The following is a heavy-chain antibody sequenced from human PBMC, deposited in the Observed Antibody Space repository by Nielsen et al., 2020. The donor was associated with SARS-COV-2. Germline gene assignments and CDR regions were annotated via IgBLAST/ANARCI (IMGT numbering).Heavy chain of an antibody. CDR2: ISSSSSTI. CDR3: ARKESTGYSSSWYYYYYMDV. CDR1: GFTFSSYS. J-gene: IGHJ6*03. V-gene: IGHV3-48*01. Sequence: GESLKISCAASGFTFSSYSMNWVRQAPGKGLEWVSYISSSSSTIYYADSVKGRFTISRDNAKNSLYLQMNSLRAEDTAVYYCARKESTGYSSSWYYYYYMDVWGKGTTVTVSS. D-gene: IGHD6-13*01.